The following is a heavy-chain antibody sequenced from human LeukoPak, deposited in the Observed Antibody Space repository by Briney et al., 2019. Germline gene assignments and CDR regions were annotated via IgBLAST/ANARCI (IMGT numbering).Heavy chain of an antibody. Sequence: PGGSLRLSCAASGFTFSTYTISWVGQAPGKGLEWVSSIFGDASKTFYADSVKGRFTISRDSSKNTVYLQMNGLRVDDTALYYCAKDRLPDSGWNFDMWGHGTMVTVSA. CDR2: IFGDASKT. V-gene: IGHV3-23*01. CDR3: AKDRLPDSGWNFDM. J-gene: IGHJ3*02. CDR1: GFTFSTYT. D-gene: IGHD6-25*01.